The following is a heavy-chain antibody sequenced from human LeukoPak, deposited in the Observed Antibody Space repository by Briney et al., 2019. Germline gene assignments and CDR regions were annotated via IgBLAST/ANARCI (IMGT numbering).Heavy chain of an antibody. CDR1: GFTFSSYA. D-gene: IGHD4-23*01. CDR2: ISGSGGGT. CDR3: ARGDYGGDYFDY. J-gene: IGHJ4*02. V-gene: IGHV3-23*01. Sequence: GGSLRLSCAASGFTFSSYAMSWVRQAPEKGLEWVSTISGSGGGTYYADSVKGRFTISRDDSKNTLYLQMNSLRAEDTAVYYCARGDYGGDYFDYWGQGTLVTVSS.